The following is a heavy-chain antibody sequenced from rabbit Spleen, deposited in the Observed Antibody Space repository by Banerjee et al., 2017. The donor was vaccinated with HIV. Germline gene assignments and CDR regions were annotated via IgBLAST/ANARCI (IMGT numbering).Heavy chain of an antibody. CDR1: GVSFSDKDV. CDR2: INIATGKS. V-gene: IGHV1S45*01. D-gene: IGHD2-1*01. J-gene: IGHJ4*01. Sequence: QEQLVESGGGLVQPEGSLTLTCKASGVSFSDKDVMCWVRQAPGKGLEWITCINIATGKSVYASWVSGRFIMSRTSSTTVTLQMTSLTAADTATYFCARGSATMTMVITGFYFNLWGPGTLVTVS. CDR3: ARGSATMTMVITGFYFNL.